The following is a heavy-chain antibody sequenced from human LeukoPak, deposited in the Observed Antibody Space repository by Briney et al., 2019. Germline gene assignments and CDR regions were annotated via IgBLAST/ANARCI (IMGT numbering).Heavy chain of an antibody. CDR1: GFTFSSYA. V-gene: IGHV3-23*01. CDR2: ISGSGGST. D-gene: IGHD1-26*01. CDR3: AKDLWELLFYFDY. J-gene: IGHJ4*02. Sequence: GGSLRLSCAASGFTFSSYAMSWVRQAPGKGLEWASAISGSGGSTYYADSVKGRFTISRDNSKNTLYLQMNSLRAEDTAVYYCAKDLWELLFYFDYWGQGTLVTVSS.